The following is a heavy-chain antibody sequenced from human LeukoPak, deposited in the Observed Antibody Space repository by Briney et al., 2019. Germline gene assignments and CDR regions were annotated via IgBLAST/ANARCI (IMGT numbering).Heavy chain of an antibody. CDR2: ISYDGSNK. Sequence: GGSLRLSCAASGFTFSSYGMHWVRQAPGKGLEWVAVISYDGSNKYYADSVKGRFTISRDNSKNTLYLQMNSLRAEDTAVYYCARVERNLWFGELLSRHYYYGMDVWGQGTTVTVSS. CDR1: GFTFSSYG. D-gene: IGHD3-10*01. J-gene: IGHJ6*02. CDR3: ARVERNLWFGELLSRHYYYGMDV. V-gene: IGHV3-30*03.